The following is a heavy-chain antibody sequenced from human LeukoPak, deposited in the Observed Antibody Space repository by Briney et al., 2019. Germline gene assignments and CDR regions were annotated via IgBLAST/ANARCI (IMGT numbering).Heavy chain of an antibody. Sequence: PSETLSLTCAVYGGSFSGYYWSWIRQPPGKGLEWIGEINHSGSTNYNPSLKSRVTISVDTSKNQFSLKLSSVTAADTAVYYCARVIADPQDCSSTSCYSYYMDVWGKGTTVTVSS. CDR2: INHSGST. CDR1: GGSFSGYY. J-gene: IGHJ6*03. CDR3: ARVIADPQDCSSTSCYSYYMDV. V-gene: IGHV4-34*01. D-gene: IGHD2-2*01.